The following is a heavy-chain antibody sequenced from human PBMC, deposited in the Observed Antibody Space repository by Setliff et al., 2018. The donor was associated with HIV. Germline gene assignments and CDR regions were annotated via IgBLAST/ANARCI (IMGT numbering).Heavy chain of an antibody. CDR1: RFDFNNYW. CDR2: IGQDDNYE. J-gene: IGHJ3*02. V-gene: IGHV3-30*02. Sequence: PGGSLRLSCAASRFDFNNYWMCWVRQAPGKGLEWVANIGQDDNYEYYADSVKGRFTISRDNSKSTVDLQMTSLTAEDTAVYYCVKDGDYRNGDYDAFDIWGQGTMVTVS. D-gene: IGHD4-17*01. CDR3: VKDGDYRNGDYDAFDI.